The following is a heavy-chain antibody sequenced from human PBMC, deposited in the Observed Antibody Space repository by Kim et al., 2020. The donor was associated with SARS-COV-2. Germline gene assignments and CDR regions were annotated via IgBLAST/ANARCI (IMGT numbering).Heavy chain of an antibody. Sequence: ASVKVSCKASGYTFTSYGISWVRQAPGQGLEWMGWISAHNGNTNYAQELQGRVTMTTDTSTSTAYMELRSLRSDDTAVYYCARGGANIVLMVYARNDAFDIWGQGTMVTVSS. CDR1: GYTFTSYG. CDR3: ARGGANIVLMVYARNDAFDI. D-gene: IGHD2-8*01. V-gene: IGHV1-18*04. CDR2: ISAHNGNT. J-gene: IGHJ3*02.